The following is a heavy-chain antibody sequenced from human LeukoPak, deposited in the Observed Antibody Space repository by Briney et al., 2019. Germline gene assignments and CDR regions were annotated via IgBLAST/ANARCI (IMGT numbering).Heavy chain of an antibody. CDR3: LRRRDKGYYFYY. D-gene: IGHD5-24*01. Sequence: PGGSLRLSCAASGFTFSNYALRWVRQAPGKGLEWVSAIPCNGGSTYYADSVKGRFTISRDNSENTLYLQMNSLRAEDTAVYYCLRRRDKGYYFYYWGQGTLVTGSS. CDR2: IPCNGGST. CDR1: GFTFSNYA. J-gene: IGHJ4*02. V-gene: IGHV3-23*01.